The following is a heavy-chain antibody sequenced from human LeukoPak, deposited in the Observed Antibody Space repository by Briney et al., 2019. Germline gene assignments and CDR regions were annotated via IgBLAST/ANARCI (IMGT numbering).Heavy chain of an antibody. Sequence: SETLSLTCAVYGGSFSGYYWSWIRQPPGKGLEWLGEINHSGSTNYNPSLKSRVTISVGTSKNQFSLKLSSVTAADTAVYYCARGRAAAYYDFWSGYSIDYWGQGTLVTVSS. J-gene: IGHJ4*02. CDR3: ARGRAAAYYDFWSGYSIDY. CDR1: GGSFSGYY. D-gene: IGHD3-3*01. V-gene: IGHV4-34*01. CDR2: INHSGST.